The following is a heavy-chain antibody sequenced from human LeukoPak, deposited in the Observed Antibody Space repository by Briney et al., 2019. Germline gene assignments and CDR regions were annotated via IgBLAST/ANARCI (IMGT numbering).Heavy chain of an antibody. D-gene: IGHD6-19*01. CDR3: ARDPLYSSGWYALHNYYYYGMDV. V-gene: IGHV4-4*07. CDR1: GGSISSYY. CDR2: IYTSGST. J-gene: IGHJ6*02. Sequence: SETLSLTCTVSGGSISSYYWSWIRQPVGKGLEWIGRIYTSGSTNYNPSLKSRVTMSVDTSKNQFSLKLSSVTAADTAVYCCARDPLYSSGWYALHNYYYYGMDVWGQGTTVTVSS.